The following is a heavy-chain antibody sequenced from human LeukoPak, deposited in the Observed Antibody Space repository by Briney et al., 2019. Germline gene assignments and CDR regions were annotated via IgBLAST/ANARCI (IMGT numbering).Heavy chain of an antibody. J-gene: IGHJ4*02. V-gene: IGHV2-5*01. D-gene: IGHD1-26*01. Sequence: SGPALVKPTQTLTLTCTFSGFSLTTSGVGVGWIRQPPGKALEWLALIYWNDDKRYSPSLKSGLTITKDTSKNQVVLTMTNMDPVDTATYYCAHRDSGNYYLDYWGLGTLVSVSS. CDR3: AHRDSGNYYLDY. CDR1: GFSLTTSGVG. CDR2: IYWNDDK.